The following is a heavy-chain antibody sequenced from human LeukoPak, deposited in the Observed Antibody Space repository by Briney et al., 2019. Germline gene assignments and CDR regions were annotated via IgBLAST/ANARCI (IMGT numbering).Heavy chain of an antibody. CDR2: INHSGST. V-gene: IGHV4-34*01. CDR3: ARAMLLRFGDPWFDP. D-gene: IGHD3-10*01. J-gene: IGHJ5*02. Sequence: SETLSLTCAVYGGSFSGYYWSWIRQPPGKGLEWIGEINHSGSTNCNPSLKSRVTISVDTSKNQFSLKLSSVTAADTAVYYCARAMLLRFGDPWFDPWGQGTLVTVSS. CDR1: GGSFSGYY.